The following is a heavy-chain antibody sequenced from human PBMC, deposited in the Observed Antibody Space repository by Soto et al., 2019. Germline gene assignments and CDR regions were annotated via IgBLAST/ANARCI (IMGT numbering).Heavy chain of an antibody. J-gene: IGHJ4*02. D-gene: IGHD2-21*01. V-gene: IGHV4-59*08. CDR1: GASIGRYY. CDR2: IYYSGTT. CDR3: ARHWMGAAYCAGDCYPFDY. Sequence: PSETLSLTCSVSGASIGRYYWSWIRQPPGKGLEWIAYIYYSGTTNYNPSLRGRVTMSVDTSKNQFSLKLSSVTAADTAVYYRARHWMGAAYCAGDCYPFDYWGQGTLVTVSS.